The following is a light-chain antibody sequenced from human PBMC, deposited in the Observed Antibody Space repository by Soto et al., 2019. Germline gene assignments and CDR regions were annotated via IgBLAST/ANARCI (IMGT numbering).Light chain of an antibody. J-gene: IGLJ1*01. CDR3: SSYTSSSTYV. CDR1: SSDVGGYNY. CDR2: DVS. V-gene: IGLV2-14*01. Sequence: QSALTQPASVSGSPGQSVNISCTGTSSDVGGYNYVSWYQQHPGKAPKLMIYDVSNRPSGVSNRFSGSKSGNTASPTISGLQAEDEADYYCSSYTSSSTYVFGTGTKLTVL.